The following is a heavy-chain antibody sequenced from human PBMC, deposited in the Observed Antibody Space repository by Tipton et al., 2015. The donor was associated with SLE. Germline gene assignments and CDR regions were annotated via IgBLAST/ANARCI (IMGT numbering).Heavy chain of an antibody. Sequence: TLSLTCTVSGGSISSSSYYWGWIHQPPGKGLEWIGSIYYSGSTYYNPALKSRVTISVDTSKNQFSLKLSSVTAADTAVYYCASMVRGVIPNETPDYWGQGTLVTVSS. CDR2: IYYSGST. CDR1: GGSISSSSYY. D-gene: IGHD3-10*01. V-gene: IGHV4-39*01. CDR3: ASMVRGVIPNETPDY. J-gene: IGHJ4*02.